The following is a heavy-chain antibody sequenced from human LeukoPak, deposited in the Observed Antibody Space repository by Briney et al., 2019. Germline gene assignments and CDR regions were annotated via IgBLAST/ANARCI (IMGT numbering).Heavy chain of an antibody. CDR1: GGTFSSYA. CDR2: IIPIFGIA. J-gene: IGHJ5*02. CDR3: ARDIVVVPAAMGIGTWFDP. V-gene: IGHV1-69*04. D-gene: IGHD2-2*01. Sequence: ASVKVSCKASGGTFSSYAISWVRQAPGQGLEWMGRIIPIFGIANYAQKFQGRVTITADKSTGTAYMELSSLRSEDTAVYYCARDIVVVPAAMGIGTWFDPWGQGTLVTVSS.